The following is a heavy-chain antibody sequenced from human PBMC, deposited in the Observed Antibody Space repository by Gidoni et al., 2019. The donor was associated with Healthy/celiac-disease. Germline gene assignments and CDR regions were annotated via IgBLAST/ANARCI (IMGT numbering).Heavy chain of an antibody. Sequence: EVQLLESGGGLVQPGGSLRLSCAASGFTFSSYAMSWVRQAPGKGLEWVSAISGSGGSTYYADSVKGRFTISRDNSKNTLYLQMNSLRAEDTAVYYCAKLYDYIWGSYRFEYYYGMDVWGQGTTVTVSS. D-gene: IGHD3-16*02. CDR1: GFTFSSYA. CDR2: ISGSGGST. CDR3: AKLYDYIWGSYRFEYYYGMDV. V-gene: IGHV3-23*01. J-gene: IGHJ6*02.